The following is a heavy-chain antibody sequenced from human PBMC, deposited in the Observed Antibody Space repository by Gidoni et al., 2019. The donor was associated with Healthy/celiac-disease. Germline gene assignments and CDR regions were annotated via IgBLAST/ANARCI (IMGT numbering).Heavy chain of an antibody. V-gene: IGHV4-39*01. CDR2: IYYSGST. CDR3: ARLSAAFPIDY. CDR1: GGSISSSSYY. J-gene: IGHJ4*02. D-gene: IGHD2-15*01. Sequence: QLQLQESGPGLVKLSETLSLTCTVSGGSISSSSYYWGWIRQPPGKGLEWIGSIYYSGSTYYNPSLKSRVTISVDTSKNQFSLKLSSVTAADTAVYYCARLSAAFPIDYWGQGTLVTVSS.